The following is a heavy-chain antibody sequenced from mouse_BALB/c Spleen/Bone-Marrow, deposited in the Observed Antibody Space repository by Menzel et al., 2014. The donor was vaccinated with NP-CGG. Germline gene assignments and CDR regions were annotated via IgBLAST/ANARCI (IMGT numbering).Heavy chain of an antibody. CDR3: TRGIAAGVAADFDY. D-gene: IGHD1-1*01. CDR2: INPSTGYT. Sequence: QVQLQQSGAELAKPGASVKMSCKASGYTFTSYWMHWVKQRPGQGLEWIGYINPSTGYTNYNQRFKDKATLTADKSSSTAYMQLRSLTSEDSAIYYCTRGIAAGVAADFDYWGQGTTLTVSS. J-gene: IGHJ2*01. V-gene: IGHV1-7*01. CDR1: GYTFTSYW.